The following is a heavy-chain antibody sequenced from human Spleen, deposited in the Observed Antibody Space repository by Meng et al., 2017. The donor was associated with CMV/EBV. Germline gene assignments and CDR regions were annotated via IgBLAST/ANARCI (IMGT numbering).Heavy chain of an antibody. D-gene: IGHD1-26*01. CDR1: GGSIRNYY. CDR3: ARWGGILAFHI. CDR2: VYYSGST. V-gene: IGHV4-59*01. Sequence: SETLSLTCAVYGGSIRNYYWNWIRQSPGKGLEWIGQVYYSGSTNYNPSLMSRVNISLDMSKNQFSLKLRSVTAADTAVYYCARWGGILAFHIWGQGTMVTVSS. J-gene: IGHJ3*02.